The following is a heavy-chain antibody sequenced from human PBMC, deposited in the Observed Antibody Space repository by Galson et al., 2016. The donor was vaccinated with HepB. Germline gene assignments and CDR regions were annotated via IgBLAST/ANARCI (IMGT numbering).Heavy chain of an antibody. CDR1: GFTFSNAW. D-gene: IGHD3-22*01. CDR3: TTGLYNSGGVDH. V-gene: IGHV3-15*07. J-gene: IGHJ4*02. Sequence: SLRLSCAASGFTFSNAWMNWVRQAPGTGLEWVGLIKSKVYGETILYAAPVKGRFTISRDDSENTLHLQMNSLKTEDTGVYYCTTGLYNSGGVDHWGQGALVTVSS. CDR2: IKSKVYGETI.